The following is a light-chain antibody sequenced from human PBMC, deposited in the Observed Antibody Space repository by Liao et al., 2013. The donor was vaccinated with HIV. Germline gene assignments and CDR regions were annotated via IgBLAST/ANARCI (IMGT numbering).Light chain of an antibody. J-gene: IGLJ3*02. CDR1: NIGSKS. CDR3: QVWDSSIDHRV. CDR2: YDT. V-gene: IGLV3-21*04. Sequence: SFVLTQPPSVSVAPGKTASITCGGSNIGSKSVHWYQQKPGQAPVLVIYYDTERPSGVPERMSGSKSGNTATLTISRVDAGDEADYYCQVWDSSIDHRVFGGGTKLIVL.